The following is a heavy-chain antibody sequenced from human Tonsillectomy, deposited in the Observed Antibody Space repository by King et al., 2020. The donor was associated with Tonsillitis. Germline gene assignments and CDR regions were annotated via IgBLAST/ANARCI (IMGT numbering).Heavy chain of an antibody. CDR2: IKQDGTEK. Sequence: VQLVESGGGLVQPGGSLRLSCAVSGFTFSGFWMTWFRQAPGKGLEWVANIKQDGTEKHYVDSVKGRFTISRDNAKNSLYLQMNSPRAEDTAVYFCARGGYSGYDRTHYFDYWGQGTLVTVSS. CDR3: ARGGYSGYDRTHYFDY. J-gene: IGHJ4*02. V-gene: IGHV3-7*03. D-gene: IGHD5-12*01. CDR1: GFTFSGFW.